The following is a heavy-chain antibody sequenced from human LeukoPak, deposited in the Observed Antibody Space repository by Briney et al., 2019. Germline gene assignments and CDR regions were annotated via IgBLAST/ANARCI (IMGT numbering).Heavy chain of an antibody. D-gene: IGHD1-7*01. J-gene: IGHJ4*02. CDR2: IYYSGST. CDR3: GVITGTASA. CDR1: GGSISSYY. V-gene: IGHV4-59*01. Sequence: PSETLSLTCTVSGGSISSYYWSWIRQPPGKGLEWIGYIYYSGSTNYNPSLKSRVTIPVDTSKNQFSLKLSSVTAADTAVYYCGVITGTASAWGQGTLVTVSS.